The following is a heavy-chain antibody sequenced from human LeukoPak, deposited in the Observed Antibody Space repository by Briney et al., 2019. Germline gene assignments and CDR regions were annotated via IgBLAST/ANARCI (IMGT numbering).Heavy chain of an antibody. CDR3: ARRYADFDY. CDR1: GSTFSSYW. CDR2: IKQDGSEK. J-gene: IGHJ4*02. V-gene: IGHV3-7*01. Sequence: PGGSLRLSCAASGSTFSSYWMSWVRQAPGKGLEWVANIKQDGSEKYYVDSVKGRFTISRDNAKNSLYLQMNSLRAEDTAVYYCARRYADFDYWGQGTLVTVSS. D-gene: IGHD1-1*01.